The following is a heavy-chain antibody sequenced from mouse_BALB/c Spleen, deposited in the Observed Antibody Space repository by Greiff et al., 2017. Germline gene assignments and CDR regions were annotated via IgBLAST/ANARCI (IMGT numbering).Heavy chain of an antibody. Sequence: EVQLQESGGGLVQPKGSLKLSCAASGFTFNTYAMNWVRQAPGKGLEWVARIRSKSNNYATYYADSVKDRFTISRDDSQSMLYLQMNNLKTEDTAMYYCVRHDYRYDAWFAYWGQGTLVTVSA. J-gene: IGHJ3*01. CDR3: VRHDYRYDAWFAY. D-gene: IGHD2-14*01. CDR2: IRSKSNNYAT. V-gene: IGHV10-1*02. CDR1: GFTFNTYA.